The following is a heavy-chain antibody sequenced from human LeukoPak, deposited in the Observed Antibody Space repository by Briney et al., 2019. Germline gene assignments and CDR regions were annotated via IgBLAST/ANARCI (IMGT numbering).Heavy chain of an antibody. CDR1: GYIFKNYN. CDR3: ATPIDKITMVRGVGYAFDI. Sequence: GASVKVSCKASGYIFKNYNMHWVRQAPGQGLEWMGIINPSGGSASYTGIPSGESTLYAQKFQGRLTLTGDASTSTAYMELRSLRSEDTAVYYCATPIDKITMVRGVGYAFDIWGQGTMVTVSS. CDR2: INPSGGSA. V-gene: IGHV1-46*02. J-gene: IGHJ3*02. D-gene: IGHD3-10*01.